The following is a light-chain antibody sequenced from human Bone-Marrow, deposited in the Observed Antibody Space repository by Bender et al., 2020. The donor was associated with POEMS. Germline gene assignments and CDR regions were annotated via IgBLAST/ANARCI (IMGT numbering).Light chain of an antibody. Sequence: QSALTQPASVSGSPGQSITMSCTGTSSDVGTFNFVSWYQQHPDRAPRLLIYDVTNRPSGVSDRFSGSKSGNTASLTISGLQAEDEADYSCISYTTSSTWVFGTGTKLTVL. CDR3: ISYTTSSTWV. V-gene: IGLV2-14*03. CDR1: SSDVGTFNF. CDR2: DVT. J-gene: IGLJ3*02.